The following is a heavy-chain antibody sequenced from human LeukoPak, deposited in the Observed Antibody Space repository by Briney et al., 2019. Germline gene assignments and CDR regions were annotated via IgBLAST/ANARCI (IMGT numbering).Heavy chain of an antibody. CDR3: ARRRIQLWFYWFDP. Sequence: SETLSLTCAVYGGSFSGYYWSWIRQPPGKGLEWIGEINHSGSTNYNPSLKSRVTISVDTSKNQFSLKLSSVTAADTAVYYCARRRIQLWFYWFDPWGQGTLVTVSS. CDR1: GGSFSGYY. J-gene: IGHJ5*02. D-gene: IGHD5-18*01. CDR2: INHSGST. V-gene: IGHV4-34*01.